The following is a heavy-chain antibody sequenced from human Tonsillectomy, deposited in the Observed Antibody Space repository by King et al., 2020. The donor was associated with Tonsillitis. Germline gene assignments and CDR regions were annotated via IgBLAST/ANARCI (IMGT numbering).Heavy chain of an antibody. V-gene: IGHV4-34*01. J-gene: IGHJ3*02. D-gene: IGHD3-22*01. Sequence: VQLQQWGAGLLKPSETLSLTCAVYGGSFRGYYWSWIRQPPGKGLEWIGEINHSGSTNYNPSLKSRVTITVDTSKNQFSLKLSSVTAADTAVYYCARAGDYYDSSGSDAFDIWGHGTMVTVSS. CDR3: ARAGDYYDSSGSDAFDI. CDR1: GGSFRGYY. CDR2: INHSGST.